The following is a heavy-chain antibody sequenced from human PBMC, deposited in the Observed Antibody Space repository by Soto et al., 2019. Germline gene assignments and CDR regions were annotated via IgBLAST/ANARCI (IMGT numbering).Heavy chain of an antibody. V-gene: IGHV3-13*01. J-gene: IGHJ3*02. D-gene: IGHD6-19*01. CDR2: IGTAGDT. CDR1: GFTFSSYD. CDR3: AREAANIAVAGGAYAFDI. Sequence: SLRLSCAASGFTFSSYDMHWVRQATGKGLEWVSAIGTAGDTYYPGSVKGRFTISRENAKNSLYLQMNSLRAGDTAVYYCAREAANIAVAGGAYAFDIWGQGTMVTVSS.